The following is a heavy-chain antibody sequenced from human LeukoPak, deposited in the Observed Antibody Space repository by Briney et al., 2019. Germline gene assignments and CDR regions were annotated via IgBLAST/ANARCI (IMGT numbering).Heavy chain of an antibody. CDR3: AKDPTVHYDFWSGPDDWFDP. V-gene: IGHV3-23*01. J-gene: IGHJ5*02. D-gene: IGHD3-3*01. CDR1: GFTFSSYA. CDR2: ISGSGGST. Sequence: GGSLRLSCAASGFTFSSYAMSWVRQAPGKGLEWVSAISGSGGSTYYADSVKGRFTISRDNSKNTLYLQMNSLRAEDTAVYYCAKDPTVHYDFWSGPDDWFDPWGQGTLVTVSS.